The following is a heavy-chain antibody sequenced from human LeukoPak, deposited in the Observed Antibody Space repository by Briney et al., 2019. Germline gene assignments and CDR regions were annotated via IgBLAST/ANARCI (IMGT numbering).Heavy chain of an antibody. CDR2: ISSSSSYI. CDR1: GFTLSSYS. J-gene: IGHJ3*02. Sequence: GGSLRLSCAASGFTLSSYSMKWVRQAPGKGVEWVPSISSSSSYIYYADSVKGRFTISRDNAKNSLCLQMNSLRAEDTAVYYCARAGYSSFVGAFDIWGQGTMVTVSS. V-gene: IGHV3-21*01. D-gene: IGHD6-13*01. CDR3: ARAGYSSFVGAFDI.